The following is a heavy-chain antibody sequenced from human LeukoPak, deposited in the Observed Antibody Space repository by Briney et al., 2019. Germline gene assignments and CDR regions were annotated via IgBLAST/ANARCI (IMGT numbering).Heavy chain of an antibody. CDR2: IYHTGST. CDR3: ARDTGGRGRLDAFDI. J-gene: IGHJ3*02. V-gene: IGHV4-4*02. Sequence: SETLSLTCAVSGGSISSKNWRIWVRQPPGKGLEWIGEIYHTGSTNYNPSLKSRVTISVDKSNNQFSLRLSSVTAADTAMYYCARDTGGRGRLDAFDIWGQGTMVTVSS. CDR1: GGSISSKNW. D-gene: IGHD3-10*01.